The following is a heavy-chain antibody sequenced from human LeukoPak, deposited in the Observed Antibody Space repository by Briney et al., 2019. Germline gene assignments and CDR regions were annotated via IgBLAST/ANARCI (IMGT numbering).Heavy chain of an antibody. V-gene: IGHV4-59*01. CDR1: GGSISSYY. D-gene: IGHD6-19*01. J-gene: IGHJ4*02. Sequence: KPSETLSLTCTVSGGSISSYYWRWIRQPPGKGLEWIGYIYYSGSTNYNPSLKSRVTISVDTSKNQFSLKLSSVTAADTAVYYCARGVAGTGIDYWGQGTLVTVSS. CDR2: IYYSGST. CDR3: ARGVAGTGIDY.